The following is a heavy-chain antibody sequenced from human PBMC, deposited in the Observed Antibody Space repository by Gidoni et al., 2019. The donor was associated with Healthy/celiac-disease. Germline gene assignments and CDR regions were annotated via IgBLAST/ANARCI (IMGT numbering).Heavy chain of an antibody. V-gene: IGHV4-4*07. CDR1: GGSISSYY. CDR3: ARVLADVAAAGTAWDYYGMDV. J-gene: IGHJ6*02. CDR2: IYTSGST. Sequence: QVQLQESGPGLVKPSETLSLTCTVSGGSISSYYWSWIRQPAGKGLEWIGRIYTSGSTNYNPSLKSRVTMSVDTSKNQFSLKLSSVTAADTAVYYCARVLADVAAAGTAWDYYGMDVWGQGTTVTVSS. D-gene: IGHD6-13*01.